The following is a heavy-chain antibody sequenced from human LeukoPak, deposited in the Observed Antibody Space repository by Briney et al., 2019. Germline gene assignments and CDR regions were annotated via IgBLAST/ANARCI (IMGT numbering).Heavy chain of an antibody. CDR1: GFTFSNYG. J-gene: IGHJ6*03. Sequence: GGSLRLSCAASGFTFSNYGMHWVRQAPGKGLEWVAFIRSDGINKYHADSVKGRFTISRDNSKNTLYLQMNSLRAEDTAVYYCAKLGKTENHYGSGRFSHYYYMDVWGKGTTVTISS. V-gene: IGHV3-30*02. CDR3: AKLGKTENHYGSGRFSHYYYMDV. D-gene: IGHD3-10*01. CDR2: IRSDGINK.